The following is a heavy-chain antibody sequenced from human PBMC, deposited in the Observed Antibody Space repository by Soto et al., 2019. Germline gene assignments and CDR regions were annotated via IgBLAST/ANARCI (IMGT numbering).Heavy chain of an antibody. CDR1: GFTFRSYS. D-gene: IGHD1-26*01. J-gene: IGHJ4*02. CDR3: ATPRGATGNPFDY. V-gene: IGHV3-30-3*01. Sequence: VQLVESGGGVVLPGRSLRLSCEASGFTFRSYSMHWVRQAPGKGLEWVAVISFDGSETFYRDSVRGRFTVSRDNPKNTLYLQMDRVTAEDTAIYYCATPRGATGNPFDYWGQGT. CDR2: ISFDGSET.